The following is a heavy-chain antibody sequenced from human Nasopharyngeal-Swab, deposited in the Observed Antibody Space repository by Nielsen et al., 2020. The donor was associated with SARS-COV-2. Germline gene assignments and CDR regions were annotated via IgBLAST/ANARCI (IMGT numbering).Heavy chain of an antibody. CDR1: EFTFRTYA. D-gene: IGHD6-13*01. J-gene: IGHJ4*02. CDR3: AKAHGNSWYSSLDY. CDR2: IGGVGSPT. Sequence: GGSLRLSCAASEFTFRTYAMSWVRQAPGKGLEWVSAIGGVGSPTFYADSVKGRFTISRDNSKNMLFLQMNSLTADDTAVYYCAKAHGNSWYSSLDYWGQGTLVTVSS. V-gene: IGHV3-23*01.